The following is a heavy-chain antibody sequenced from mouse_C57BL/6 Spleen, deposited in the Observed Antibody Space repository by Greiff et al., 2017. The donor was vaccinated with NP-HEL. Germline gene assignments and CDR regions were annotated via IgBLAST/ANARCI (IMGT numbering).Heavy chain of an antibody. Sequence: EVKLMESGAELVKPGASVKLSCTASGFNIKDYYMHWVKQRTEQGLEWIGRIDPEDGETKYAPKFQGKATITADTSSNPAYLQLSSLTSEDTAVYYCARTITTVVDYYAMDYWGQGTSVTVSS. J-gene: IGHJ4*01. CDR2: IDPEDGET. CDR1: GFNIKDYY. CDR3: ARTITTVVDYYAMDY. D-gene: IGHD1-1*01. V-gene: IGHV14-2*01.